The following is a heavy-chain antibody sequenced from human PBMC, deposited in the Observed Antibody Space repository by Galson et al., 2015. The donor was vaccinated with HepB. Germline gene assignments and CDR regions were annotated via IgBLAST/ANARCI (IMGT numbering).Heavy chain of an antibody. Sequence: QSGAEVKKPGASVKVSCKASGYTFTSYGISWVRQAPGQGLEWMGWISAYNGNTNYAQKLQGRVTMTTDTSTSTAYMELRSLRSDDTAVYYCARGPAYDFWSGHHIGGDAFDIWGQGTMVTVSS. V-gene: IGHV1-18*04. J-gene: IGHJ3*02. CDR2: ISAYNGNT. D-gene: IGHD3-3*01. CDR1: GYTFTSYG. CDR3: ARGPAYDFWSGHHIGGDAFDI.